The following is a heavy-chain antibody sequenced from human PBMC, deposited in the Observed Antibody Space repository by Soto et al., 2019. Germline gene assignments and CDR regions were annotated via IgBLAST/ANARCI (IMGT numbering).Heavy chain of an antibody. V-gene: IGHV3-7*03. D-gene: IGHD6-13*01. J-gene: IGHJ2*01. CDR2: IKQDGSEK. CDR3: ARAYSSSWYPIGWYFDL. CDR1: GFTFSSYW. Sequence: GGSLRLSCAASGFTFSSYWMSWVRQAPGKGLEWVANIKQDGSEKYYVDSVKGRFTISRDNAKNSLYLQMNSLRAEDTAVYYCARAYSSSWYPIGWYFDLWGRGTLVTVSS.